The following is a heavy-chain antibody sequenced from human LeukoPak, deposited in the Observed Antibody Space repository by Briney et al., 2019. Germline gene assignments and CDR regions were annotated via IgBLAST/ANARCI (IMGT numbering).Heavy chain of an antibody. D-gene: IGHD3-10*01. Sequence: GSLRPSCAASGFTFSSYSMNWVRQAPGKGLEWVSSISSSSSYIYYADSVKGRFTISRDNAKNSLYLQMNSLRAEDTAVYYCARDPIWFGELHLFDYWGQGTLVTVSS. CDR2: ISSSSSYI. CDR3: ARDPIWFGELHLFDY. V-gene: IGHV3-21*01. CDR1: GFTFSSYS. J-gene: IGHJ4*02.